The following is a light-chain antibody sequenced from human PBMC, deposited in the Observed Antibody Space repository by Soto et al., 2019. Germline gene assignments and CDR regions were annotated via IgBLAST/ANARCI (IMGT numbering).Light chain of an antibody. Sequence: QSALTQPASGSGSPGQSITIYCTGTSCDVGGYKFVSWYQQHPGKAPKLMIYEVSNRPSGVSSRFSGSKSGNTASLTISGLQAEDQADYFRGSYTVNIYVCGNGTKVTX. V-gene: IGLV2-14*01. CDR1: SCDVGGYKF. CDR3: GSYTVNIYV. CDR2: EVS. J-gene: IGLJ1*01.